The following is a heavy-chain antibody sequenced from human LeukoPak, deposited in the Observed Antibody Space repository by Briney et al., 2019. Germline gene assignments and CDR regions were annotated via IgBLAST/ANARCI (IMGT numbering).Heavy chain of an antibody. Sequence: PGGSLRLSCAASGFTFNNYWIHRVRQVPGKGLVWVSRINNDGSSASYVDSVKGRFTISRDNSKNTLYLQMNSLRAEDTAVYYCARGYSYGFDYWGQGTLVTVSS. CDR3: ARGYSYGFDY. D-gene: IGHD5-18*01. CDR2: INNDGSSA. V-gene: IGHV3-74*01. CDR1: GFTFNNYW. J-gene: IGHJ4*02.